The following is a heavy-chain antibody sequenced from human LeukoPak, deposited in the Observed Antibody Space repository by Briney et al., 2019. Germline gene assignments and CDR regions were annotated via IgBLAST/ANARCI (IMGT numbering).Heavy chain of an antibody. CDR3: ARDGDYYGSGSSYYFDY. Sequence: SVKVSCKASGGTFSSYAISWVRQAPGQGLEWMGGIIPIFGTANYAQKFQGRVTITADESTSTAYMELSSLRSEDTAVYYCARDGDYYGSGSSYYFDYWGQGTLVTVSS. CDR1: GGTFSSYA. J-gene: IGHJ4*02. V-gene: IGHV1-69*13. CDR2: IIPIFGTA. D-gene: IGHD3-10*01.